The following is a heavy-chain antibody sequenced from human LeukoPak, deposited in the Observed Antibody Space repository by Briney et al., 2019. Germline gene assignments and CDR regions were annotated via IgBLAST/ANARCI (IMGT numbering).Heavy chain of an antibody. V-gene: IGHV1-18*01. CDR3: ARDLQYSSSPDWFDP. Sequence: ASVKVSRKASGYTFTSYGISWVRQAPGQGLEWMGWISAYNGNTNYAQKLQGRVTMTTDTSTSTAYMELRSLRSDDTAAYYCARDLQYSSSPDWFDPWGQGTLVTVSS. J-gene: IGHJ5*02. D-gene: IGHD6-13*01. CDR2: ISAYNGNT. CDR1: GYTFTSYG.